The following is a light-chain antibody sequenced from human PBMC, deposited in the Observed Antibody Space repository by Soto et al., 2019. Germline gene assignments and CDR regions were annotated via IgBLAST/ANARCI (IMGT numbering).Light chain of an antibody. CDR2: DDN. Sequence: QSVLTQPPSVSAAAGQRVTISCSGSTSTIGENYVSWYQQLPGTAPKLLIYDDNKRPSGIPDRFSGSKSGTSATLGITGFQTGDEADYYCGSWDSSLSAYVFGTGTKVTVL. V-gene: IGLV1-51*01. J-gene: IGLJ1*01. CDR3: GSWDSSLSAYV. CDR1: TSTIGENY.